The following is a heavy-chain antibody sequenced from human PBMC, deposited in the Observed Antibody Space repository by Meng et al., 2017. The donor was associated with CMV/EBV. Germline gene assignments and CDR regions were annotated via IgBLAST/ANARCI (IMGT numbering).Heavy chain of an antibody. D-gene: IGHD2-15*01. J-gene: IGHJ4*02. CDR2: ISSSSSYI. CDR1: GFTFSSYA. V-gene: IGHV3-21*01. Sequence: GESLKISCAASGFTFSSYAMSWVRQAPGKGLEWVSSISSSSSYIYYADSVKGRFTISRDNAKNSLYLQMNSLRAEDTAVYYCARPSYCSGGSCYSPFDYWGQGTLVTVSS. CDR3: ARPSYCSGGSCYSPFDY.